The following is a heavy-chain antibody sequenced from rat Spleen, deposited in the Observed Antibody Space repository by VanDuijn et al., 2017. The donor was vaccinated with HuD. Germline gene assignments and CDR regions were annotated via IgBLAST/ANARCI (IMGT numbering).Heavy chain of an antibody. CDR2: MWSGGST. CDR3: ARDENGYLYTWFAY. J-gene: IGHJ3*01. V-gene: IGHV2S63*01. CDR1: GFSLRDYS. D-gene: IGHD1-7*01. Sequence: EVQLKESGPGLVQPSQTLSLTCTVSGFSLRDYSIHWVRQPPGKGLEWMGIMWSGGSTAYNSVFKSRLSISRDTSKSQVFLKMNSLQTEDTATYYCARDENGYLYTWFAYWGQGTLVTVFS.